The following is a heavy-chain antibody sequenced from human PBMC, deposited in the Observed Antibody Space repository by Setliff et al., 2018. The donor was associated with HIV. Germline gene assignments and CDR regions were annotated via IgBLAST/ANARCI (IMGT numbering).Heavy chain of an antibody. Sequence: LRLSCAASGFTVSTNYMSWVRQAPGKGLEWVSIIYTGGSTYYADSVKGRFTISRDNSKNTLFLQMNSLRPEDTAVYHCARDCRVGWVFTYGMDVWGQGTLVTVSS. CDR1: GFTVSTNY. V-gene: IGHV3-53*05. J-gene: IGHJ6*02. CDR3: ARDCRVGWVFTYGMDV. CDR2: IYTGGST. D-gene: IGHD6-13*01.